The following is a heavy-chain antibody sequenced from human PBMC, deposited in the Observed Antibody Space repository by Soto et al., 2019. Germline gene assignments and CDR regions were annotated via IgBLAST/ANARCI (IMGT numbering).Heavy chain of an antibody. Sequence: SETLSLTCTVSGGSISSGGYYWSWIRQHPGKGLEWIGYIYYSGSTYYNPSLKSRVTISVDTSKNQFSLKLSSVTAADTAVYYCARVVVVPAATLEDWFDPWGQGTLVTVSS. J-gene: IGHJ5*02. D-gene: IGHD2-2*01. V-gene: IGHV4-31*03. CDR1: GGSISSGGYY. CDR2: IYYSGST. CDR3: ARVVVVPAATLEDWFDP.